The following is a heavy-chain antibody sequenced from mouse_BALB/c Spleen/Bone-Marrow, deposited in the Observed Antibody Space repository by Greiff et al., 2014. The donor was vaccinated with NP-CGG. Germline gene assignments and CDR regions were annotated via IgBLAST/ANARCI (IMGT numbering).Heavy chain of an antibody. CDR1: GYTFSNYW. V-gene: IGHV1-9*01. J-gene: IGHJ2*01. CDR2: ILPGSGTT. D-gene: IGHD2-4*01. Sequence: QVQLQQSGAELMKPGASVKISCKATGYTFSNYWIEWVKQRPGHGLEWIGEILPGSGTTNYNEKFDDKAAFTADTSSNTAYMQLSSLTSEDSAVYYCARGLPLDFWGQSTTLTVSS. CDR3: ARGLPLDF.